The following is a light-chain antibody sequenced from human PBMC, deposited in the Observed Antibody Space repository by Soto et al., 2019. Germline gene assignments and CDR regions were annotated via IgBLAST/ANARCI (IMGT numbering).Light chain of an antibody. CDR3: CSYAGSSTPWV. J-gene: IGLJ3*02. Sequence: ALTQPASVSGSPGQSITISCTGTSSDVGSYNLVSWYQQHPGKAPKLMIYEGSKRPSGVSNRFSGSKSGNTASLTISGLQAEDEADYYCCSYAGSSTPWVFGGGTKLTVL. V-gene: IGLV2-23*01. CDR1: SSDVGSYNL. CDR2: EGS.